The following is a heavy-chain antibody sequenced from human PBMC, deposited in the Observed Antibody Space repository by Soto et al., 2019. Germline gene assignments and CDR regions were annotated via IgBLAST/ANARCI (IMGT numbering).Heavy chain of an antibody. D-gene: IGHD4-17*01. CDR1: GDSISNGGYS. CDR2: ILHSGNT. V-gene: IGHV4-30-2*01. J-gene: IGHJ4*02. CDR3: ARDASGDYEGV. Sequence: QLLLQESGSGLLKPSQTLSLICAVSGDSISNGGYSWSWIRQPPGKGLEWIGYILHSGNTYYNPSLESRVTISIDISKNHFSLKMTSVTAADTAMYYCARDASGDYEGVWGPGTLVTVSS.